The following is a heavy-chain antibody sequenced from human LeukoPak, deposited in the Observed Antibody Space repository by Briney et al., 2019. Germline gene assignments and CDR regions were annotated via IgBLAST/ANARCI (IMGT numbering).Heavy chain of an antibody. Sequence: PSETLSLTCTVSGGSISSYYWSWIRQPPGKGLEWIGYIHFSGSTNYNPSLKSRITISEDTSKNQFSLRLSSVTAADTAVYYCASLGGGWLQLTVDYWGQGTLVTVSS. J-gene: IGHJ4*02. CDR2: IHFSGST. V-gene: IGHV4-59*01. D-gene: IGHD5-24*01. CDR3: ASLGGGWLQLTVDY. CDR1: GGSISSYY.